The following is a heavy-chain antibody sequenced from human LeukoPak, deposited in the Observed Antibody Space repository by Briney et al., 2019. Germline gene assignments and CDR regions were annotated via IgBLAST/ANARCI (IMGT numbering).Heavy chain of an antibody. Sequence: GGSLRLSCTASGFTFCDYAMSWFRQAPGKGLEWVANIKQDGSEKYYVDSVKGRFTISRDNAKNSLYLQMNSLRAEDTAVYYCARDRLVPWNFDYRGQGTLVTVSS. CDR1: GFTFCDYA. V-gene: IGHV3-7*01. D-gene: IGHD2-8*02. J-gene: IGHJ4*02. CDR3: ARDRLVPWNFDY. CDR2: IKQDGSEK.